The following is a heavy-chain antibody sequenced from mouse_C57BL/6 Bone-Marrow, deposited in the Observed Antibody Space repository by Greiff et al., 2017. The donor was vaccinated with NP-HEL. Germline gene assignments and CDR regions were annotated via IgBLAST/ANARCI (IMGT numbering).Heavy chain of an antibody. CDR3: ASLNYYGSSHYYAMDY. V-gene: IGHV1-82*01. J-gene: IGHJ4*01. Sequence: VQLQQSGPELVKPGASVKISCKASGYAFSSSWMNWVKQRPGTGLEWIGRIYPGDGDTNYNGKFKGKATLTADKSSSTAYMQLSSLTSEDSAVYFCASLNYYGSSHYYAMDYWGQGTSVTVSS. CDR2: IYPGDGDT. CDR1: GYAFSSSW. D-gene: IGHD1-1*01.